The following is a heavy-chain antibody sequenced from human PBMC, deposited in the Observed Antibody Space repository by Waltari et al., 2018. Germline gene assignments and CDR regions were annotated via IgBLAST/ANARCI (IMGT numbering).Heavy chain of an antibody. D-gene: IGHD5-18*01. V-gene: IGHV3-15*01. CDR3: LFVDTALIIPDVFDL. CDR2: IKSTVDGGTT. Sequence: EVQLVESGGGLVKPGGSLRLSCSASGFPFSKAWMNWMRQAPGKGLEWVGRIKSTVDGGTTDYAAPVQGRFTISRDDSKNTLCLQMSSLRTEDTAVYYCLFVDTALIIPDVFDLWGQGTLVTVSS. J-gene: IGHJ3*01. CDR1: GFPFSKAW.